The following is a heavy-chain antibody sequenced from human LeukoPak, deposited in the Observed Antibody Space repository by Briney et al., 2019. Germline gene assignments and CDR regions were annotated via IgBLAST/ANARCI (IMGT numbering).Heavy chain of an antibody. CDR2: IYYSGST. D-gene: IGHD6-13*01. V-gene: IGHV4-59*01. CDR3: AGAPPLLYSSSSLGAFDI. J-gene: IGHJ3*02. Sequence: PSETLSLTCTVSGGSISSYYWSWIRQPPGKGLEWIGYIYYSGSTNYNPSLRSRVTISVDTSKNQFSLKLNSVTAAETAVYYCAGAPPLLYSSSSLGAFDIWGQGTMVTVSS. CDR1: GGSISSYY.